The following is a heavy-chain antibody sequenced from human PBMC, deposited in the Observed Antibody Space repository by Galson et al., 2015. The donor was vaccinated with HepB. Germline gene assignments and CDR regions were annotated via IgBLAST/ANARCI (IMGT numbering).Heavy chain of an antibody. Sequence: SLRLSCAASGFTFSNFGIHWVRQAPGKGLEWVAVMWDDANNKYYAESVKGRFTISRDNSKNTVYLQMNSLRVEDTAVYYCARDAEYESSGLIDYWGQGTRVTVSS. CDR1: GFTFSNFG. V-gene: IGHV3-33*01. CDR3: ARDAEYESSGLIDY. D-gene: IGHD3-22*01. CDR2: MWDDANNK. J-gene: IGHJ4*02.